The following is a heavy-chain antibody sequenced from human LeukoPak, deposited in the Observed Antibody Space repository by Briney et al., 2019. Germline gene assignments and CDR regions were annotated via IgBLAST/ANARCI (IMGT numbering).Heavy chain of an antibody. D-gene: IGHD3-9*01. Sequence: ASVKVSCKVSGYTLTELSMHWVRQAPGKGLEWMGGFDPEDGETIYAQKFQGRVTMTEDTSTDTAYMELSSLRSEDTAVYYCATGLGYDILTGPDYWGQGTLVTVPS. V-gene: IGHV1-24*01. CDR1: GYTLTELS. J-gene: IGHJ4*02. CDR2: FDPEDGET. CDR3: ATGLGYDILTGPDY.